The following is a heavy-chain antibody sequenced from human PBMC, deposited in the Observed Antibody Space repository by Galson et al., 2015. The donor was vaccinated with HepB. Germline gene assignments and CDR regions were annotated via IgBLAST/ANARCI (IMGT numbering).Heavy chain of an antibody. Sequence: SLRLSCAASGFTFSSYAMHWVRQAPGKGLEWVAVISYDGSNKYYADSVKGRFTISRDNSKNTLYLQMNSLRAEDTAVYYCARRPYPNILTGDSGDVWGQGTTVTVSS. D-gene: IGHD3-9*01. CDR2: ISYDGSNK. V-gene: IGHV3-30*04. CDR1: GFTFSSYA. CDR3: ARRPYPNILTGDSGDV. J-gene: IGHJ6*02.